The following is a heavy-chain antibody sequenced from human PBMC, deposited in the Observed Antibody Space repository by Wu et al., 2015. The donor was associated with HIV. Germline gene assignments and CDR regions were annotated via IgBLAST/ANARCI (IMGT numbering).Heavy chain of an antibody. CDR1: GGTFSSHS. J-gene: IGHJ4*02. Sequence: QVQLMQSASEVKKPGSSVKVSCKASGGTFSSHSISWVRQAPGQGLEWMGGIIPIFGTANYAQKFQGRVAITADASATTAYMELTGLRSEDTAMYYCARTTLYDRTGSYYGFDYWGQGTLVTVSS. CDR2: IIPIFGTA. CDR3: ARTTLYDRTGSYYGFDY. V-gene: IGHV1-69*12. D-gene: IGHD3-22*01.